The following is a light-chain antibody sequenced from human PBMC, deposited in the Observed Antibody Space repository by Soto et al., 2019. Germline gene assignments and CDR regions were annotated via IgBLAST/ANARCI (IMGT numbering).Light chain of an antibody. Sequence: MRHFPASLLVSLRETGLVKGKSRQRRVYTSNNKNYLAWYKKKRGQHHKMLIFWASTRESGVTDRFSGYGSGTDFTLKISRVQDEEVGTYYCLQGTHWPWTLGQGTQVEIK. V-gene: IGKV4-1*01. CDR1: QRRVYTSNNKNY. J-gene: IGKJ1*01. CDR2: WAS. CDR3: LQGTHWPWT.